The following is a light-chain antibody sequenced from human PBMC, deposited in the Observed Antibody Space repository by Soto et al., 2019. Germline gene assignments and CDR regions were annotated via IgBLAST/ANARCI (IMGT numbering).Light chain of an antibody. V-gene: IGLV1-51*01. CDR1: SSNIGNNY. Sequence: QSALTQPPSVSVAPGQKVTISCSGSSSNIGNNYVSWYQQLPGTAPKLLIYDNNKRPSGIPDRFSGSKSGTSATLGITGLQTGDEADYYCGTWDSSLSAAGVFGGGTKLTVL. CDR3: GTWDSSLSAAGV. J-gene: IGLJ2*01. CDR2: DNN.